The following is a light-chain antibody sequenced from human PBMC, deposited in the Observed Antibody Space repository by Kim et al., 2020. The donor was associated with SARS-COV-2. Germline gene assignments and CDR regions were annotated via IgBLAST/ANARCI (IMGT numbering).Light chain of an antibody. Sequence: GQKVNISCSGSSSNMGNNYVYWYQQIPGTAPKLLIYDNNKRPSGIPDRFSGSKSGTSATLGITGLQTGDEADYYCGTWDNSLSAVVFGGGTQLTVL. V-gene: IGLV1-51*01. CDR1: SSNMGNNY. CDR2: DNN. CDR3: GTWDNSLSAVV. J-gene: IGLJ2*01.